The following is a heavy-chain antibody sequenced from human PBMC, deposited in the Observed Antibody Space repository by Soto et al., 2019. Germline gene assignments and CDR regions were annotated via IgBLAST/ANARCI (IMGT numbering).Heavy chain of an antibody. V-gene: IGHV4-39*01. CDR1: GGSISSSSYY. J-gene: IGHJ5*02. D-gene: IGHD6-13*01. CDR3: ARGLIAAAGTGWFDP. Sequence: QLQLQESGPGLVKPSETLSLTCTVSGGSISSSSYYWGWIRQPPGKGLEWIGSIYYSGSTYYNPSLKSRVTISVDTSKNQFSLKLSSVTAADTAVYYCARGLIAAAGTGWFDPWGQGTLVTVSS. CDR2: IYYSGST.